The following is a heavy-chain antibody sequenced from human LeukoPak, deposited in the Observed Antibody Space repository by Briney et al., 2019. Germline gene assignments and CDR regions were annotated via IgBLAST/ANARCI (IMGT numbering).Heavy chain of an antibody. V-gene: IGHV3-23*01. J-gene: IGHJ4*02. D-gene: IGHD6-19*01. Sequence: GGSLRLSCAASGFTFSSYAMSWVRQAPGKGLEWVSAISGSGGSTYYADSVKGRFTISRDNSKNTLYLQMNSLRTEDTAVYYCASRIAVAGTFSLWYYFDYWGQGTLVTVSS. CDR1: GFTFSSYA. CDR2: ISGSGGST. CDR3: ASRIAVAGTFSLWYYFDY.